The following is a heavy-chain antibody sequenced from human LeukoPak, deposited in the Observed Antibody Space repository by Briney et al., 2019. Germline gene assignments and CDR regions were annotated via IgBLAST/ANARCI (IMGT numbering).Heavy chain of an antibody. V-gene: IGHV3-15*01. Sequence: KPGGSLRLSCAASGFIFSNARMNWVRQALGKGPEWVGHIKSKTAGGTTDYAAPVKGRFTISRDDSKNTLYLQMNSLKTGDTAVYYCTTDLTKMTTVTKSGYYYYYYMDVWGKGTTVTVSS. CDR1: GFIFSNAR. CDR3: TTDLTKMTTVTKSGYYYYYYMDV. CDR2: IKSKTAGGTT. J-gene: IGHJ6*03. D-gene: IGHD4-11*01.